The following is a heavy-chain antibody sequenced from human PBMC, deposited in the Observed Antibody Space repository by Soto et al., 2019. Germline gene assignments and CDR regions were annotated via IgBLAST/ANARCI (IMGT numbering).Heavy chain of an antibody. CDR3: ARSIMITFGGVIVNYYYGMDV. V-gene: IGHV1-69*13. Sequence: GASVKVSCKASGGTFSSYAISWVRQAPGQGLEWMGGIIPIFGTANYAQKFQGRVTITADESTSTAYMELSSLRSEDTAVYYCARSIMITFGGVIVNYYYGMDVWGQGTTVTVSS. CDR1: GGTFSSYA. CDR2: IIPIFGTA. J-gene: IGHJ6*02. D-gene: IGHD3-16*02.